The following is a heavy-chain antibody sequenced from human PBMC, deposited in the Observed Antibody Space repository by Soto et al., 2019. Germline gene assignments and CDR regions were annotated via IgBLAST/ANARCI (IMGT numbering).Heavy chain of an antibody. CDR3: ARSRNGAVPDSINF. Sequence: GGSLRLSCAASGFTFSRYAMHWVRQAPGEGLEWVAVISRDGSSRYYGDSVKGRFTVSRDNSNNTLYLSMTSLRPDDTAVFYCARSRNGAVPDSINFWGQGTLVTVSS. D-gene: IGHD2-8*01. CDR2: ISRDGSSR. J-gene: IGHJ4*02. V-gene: IGHV3-30-3*01. CDR1: GFTFSRYA.